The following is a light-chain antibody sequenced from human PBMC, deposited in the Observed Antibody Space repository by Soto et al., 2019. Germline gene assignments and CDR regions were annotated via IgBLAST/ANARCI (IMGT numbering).Light chain of an antibody. CDR2: EAS. J-gene: IGKJ1*01. Sequence: KCPITLTGSVGSRVTITCRASQTTSSYLAWYQQKPGKAPKLLIYEASTLKSGVPSRFSGSGSGTEFTLTIGNLQPEDFATYYCQHDNSYPVAFGQGTKVDNK. CDR1: QTTSSY. V-gene: IGKV1-5*01. CDR3: QHDNSYPVA.